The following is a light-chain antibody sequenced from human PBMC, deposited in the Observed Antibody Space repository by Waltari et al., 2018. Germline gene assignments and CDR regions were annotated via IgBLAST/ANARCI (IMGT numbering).Light chain of an antibody. CDR3: QQYHSLPFT. CDR2: KAS. Sequence: DIQMTQSHSPRSASAGDRVTIPCRASQSINTWLAWYQQKPGKAPKVLIYKASNLESGVPSKFSGRGSGTEFTLTISSLQPDDFAIYYCQQYHSLPFTFGPGTKVDVK. J-gene: IGKJ3*01. V-gene: IGKV1-5*03. CDR1: QSINTW.